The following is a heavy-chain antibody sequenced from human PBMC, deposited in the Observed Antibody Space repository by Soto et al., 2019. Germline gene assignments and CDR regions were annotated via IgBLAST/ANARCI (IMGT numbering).Heavy chain of an antibody. D-gene: IGHD6-19*01. J-gene: IGHJ4*02. Sequence: SETLSLTCTVSGGSIRSGCYYWSWIRQHPGKGLEWIGYIYYSGSTYYNPSLKSRVTISVDTSKNQFSLKLSSVTAADTAVYYCARSGWYRIDYWGQGTLVTVSS. CDR3: ARSGWYRIDY. CDR1: GGSIRSGCYY. V-gene: IGHV4-31*03. CDR2: IYYSGST.